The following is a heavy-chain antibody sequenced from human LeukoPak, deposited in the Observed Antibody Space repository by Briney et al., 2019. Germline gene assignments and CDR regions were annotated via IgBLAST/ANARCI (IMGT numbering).Heavy chain of an antibody. J-gene: IGHJ5*02. D-gene: IGHD3-10*01. CDR1: GFTFSTYN. CDR2: ITSGETYI. Sequence: GGSLRLSCAASGFTFSTYNMNWLRQAPGKGLEWVSSITSGETYIYYADSVKSRFTISRDNAKNSLFLQVNSLRAEDTAVYYCARGVNYHGSGSYLRDWFDPWGQGTLVTVSS. CDR3: ARGVNYHGSGSYLRDWFDP. V-gene: IGHV3-21*01.